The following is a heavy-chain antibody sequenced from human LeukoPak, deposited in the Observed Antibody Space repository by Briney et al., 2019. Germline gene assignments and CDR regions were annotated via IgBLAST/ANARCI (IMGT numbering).Heavy chain of an antibody. Sequence: ASVKVSCKACGYTFTSYYMHWVRQAPGQGLEWMGIINPSGGSTSYAQKFQGRVTITADESTSTAYMELSSLRSEDTAVYYCARTTEGGYTYGYFYYYYMDVWGKGTTVTISS. CDR3: ARTTEGGYTYGYFYYYYMDV. V-gene: IGHV1-46*01. CDR2: INPSGGST. D-gene: IGHD5-18*01. J-gene: IGHJ6*03. CDR1: GYTFTSYY.